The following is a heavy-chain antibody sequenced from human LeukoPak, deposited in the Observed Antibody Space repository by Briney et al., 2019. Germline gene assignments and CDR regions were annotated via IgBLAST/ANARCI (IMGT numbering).Heavy chain of an antibody. V-gene: IGHV3-15*01. J-gene: IGHJ4*02. Sequence: GGSLRLSCAASGFTFSNAWMSWVRQAPGKGLEWVGRIKSKTDGGTTDYAAPVKGRFTISRDDSKNTLYLQMNSLKTEDTAVYYCTTDGLRSDFWSGEHCDWGQGTLVTVPS. D-gene: IGHD3-3*01. CDR1: GFTFSNAW. CDR2: IKSKTDGGTT. CDR3: TTDGLRSDFWSGEHCD.